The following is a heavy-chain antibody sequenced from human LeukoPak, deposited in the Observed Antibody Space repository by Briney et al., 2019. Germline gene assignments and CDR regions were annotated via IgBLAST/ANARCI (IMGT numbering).Heavy chain of an antibody. CDR3: AKGIPWIQLWSHFDY. J-gene: IGHJ4*02. CDR2: ISGSGGST. D-gene: IGHD5-18*01. Sequence: GGSLRLSCAASGFTLSSYAMSWVRQGPGKGLEWVSGISGSGGSTYYADSVKGRFTISRDNSKNTLYLQMNSLRAEDTAVYYCAKGIPWIQLWSHFDYWGQGTLVTVSS. CDR1: GFTLSSYA. V-gene: IGHV3-23*01.